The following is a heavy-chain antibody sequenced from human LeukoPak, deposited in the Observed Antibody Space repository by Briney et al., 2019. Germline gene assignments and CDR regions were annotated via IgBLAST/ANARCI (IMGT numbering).Heavy chain of an antibody. CDR2: INHSGST. J-gene: IGHJ4*02. Sequence: SETLSLTCAVYGGSFSGYYWSWIRQPPGKGLEWIGEINHSGSTNYNPSLKSRVTISVDTSKNQFSLKLSSVTAADTAVYYCAREGFPATSRWGQGTLVTVSS. V-gene: IGHV4-34*01. CDR3: AREGFPATSR. CDR1: GGSFSGYY. D-gene: IGHD2-15*01.